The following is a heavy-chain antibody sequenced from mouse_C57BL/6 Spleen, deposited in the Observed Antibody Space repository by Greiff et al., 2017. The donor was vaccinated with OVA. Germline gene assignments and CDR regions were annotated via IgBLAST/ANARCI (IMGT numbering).Heavy chain of an antibody. J-gene: IGHJ3*01. CDR3: ARDVYYPFAY. CDR1: GYSITSGYY. Sequence: VQLQQSGPGLVKPSQSLSLTCSVTGYSITSGYYWNWIRQFPGNKLEWMGYISYDGSNNYNPSLKNRISITRDTSKNQFFLKLNSVTTEDTATYYCARDVYYPFAYWGQGTLVTVSA. V-gene: IGHV3-6*01. D-gene: IGHD2-1*01. CDR2: ISYDGSN.